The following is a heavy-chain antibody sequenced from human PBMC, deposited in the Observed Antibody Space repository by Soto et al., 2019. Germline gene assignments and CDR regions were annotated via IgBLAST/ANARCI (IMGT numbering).Heavy chain of an antibody. Sequence: SETLSLTCTVSGGSISSGDYYWSWIRQPPGKGLEWIGYIYYSGSTYYNPSLKSRVTISVDTSKNQFSLKLSSVTAADTAVYYCAREGRWNYPNWFDPWGQGTLVTVSS. J-gene: IGHJ5*02. CDR3: AREGRWNYPNWFDP. D-gene: IGHD1-7*01. CDR2: IYYSGST. V-gene: IGHV4-30-4*01. CDR1: GGSISSGDYY.